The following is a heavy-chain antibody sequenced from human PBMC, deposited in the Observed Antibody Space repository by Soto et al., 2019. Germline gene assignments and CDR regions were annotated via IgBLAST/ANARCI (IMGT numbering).Heavy chain of an antibody. J-gene: IGHJ6*02. CDR2: IDWNGGST. V-gene: IGHV3-9*01. D-gene: IGHD1-26*01. CDR1: GFTFDDYA. Sequence: EVQLVESGGGLTQPGRSLRLSCVASGFTFDDYAMHWVRQTPGKGLEWVSSIDWNGGSTAYADSVKGRFTISRDNARNSLYLQMNSLRPEDTALYYCVKGRGSYFVYFGLDVWGQGTPVTVSS. CDR3: VKGRGSYFVYFGLDV.